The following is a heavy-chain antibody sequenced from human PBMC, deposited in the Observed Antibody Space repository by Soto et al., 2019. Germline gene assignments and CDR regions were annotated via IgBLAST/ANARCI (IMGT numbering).Heavy chain of an antibody. CDR2: IKSKTDGGTT. Sequence: GGSLRLSCAASGFTFSNAWMSWVRQAPGKGLEWVGRIKSKTDGGTTDYAAPVKVRLTISRDDSKNTLYLQMNRLKTEDTAVSYCTTDPDIVATIDYWGQGTLVTVSS. D-gene: IGHD5-12*01. V-gene: IGHV3-15*01. CDR3: TTDPDIVATIDY. J-gene: IGHJ4*02. CDR1: GFTFSNAW.